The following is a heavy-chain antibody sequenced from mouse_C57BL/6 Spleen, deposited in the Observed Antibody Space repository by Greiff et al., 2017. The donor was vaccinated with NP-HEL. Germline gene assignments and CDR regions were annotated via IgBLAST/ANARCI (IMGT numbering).Heavy chain of an antibody. V-gene: IGHV1-9*01. D-gene: IGHD2-5*01. CDR3: ARGPYSKGFAY. CDR2: ILTGSGST. J-gene: IGHJ3*01. Sequence: QVQLQQSGAELMKPGASVKLSCKATGYTFTGYWIEWVKQRPGHGLEWIGEILTGSGSTNYNEKFKGRATVTADTSSNTAYMQLSSLTTEDSAIYYCARGPYSKGFAYWGQGTLVTVSA. CDR1: GYTFTGYW.